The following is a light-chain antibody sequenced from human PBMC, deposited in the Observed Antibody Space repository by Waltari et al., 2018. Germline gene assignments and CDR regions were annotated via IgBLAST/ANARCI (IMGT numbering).Light chain of an antibody. J-gene: IGKJ1*01. CDR1: QSVGRS. Sequence: EILLTQSPGTLSLSPGERATLSCRAGQSVGRSLAWYQQKPGQPPRLLIYGSSNRATGTPDRFSGGGSGTDFSLTINRLEPEDVAVYYCQHYVSLPVTFGQGTKVEIK. V-gene: IGKV3-20*01. CDR2: GSS. CDR3: QHYVSLPVT.